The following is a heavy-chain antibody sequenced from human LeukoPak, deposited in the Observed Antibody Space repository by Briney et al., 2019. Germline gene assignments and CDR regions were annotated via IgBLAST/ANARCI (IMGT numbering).Heavy chain of an antibody. CDR1: GFTFSSYS. J-gene: IGHJ4*02. Sequence: GGSLRLSCAASGFTFSSYSMNWVRQAPGKGLEWVSSISSSSSYIYHADSVKGRFTISRDNAKNSLYLQMNSLRAEDTAVYYCARDFPKRELLKGEIFDYWGQGTLVTVSS. D-gene: IGHD1-26*01. V-gene: IGHV3-21*01. CDR2: ISSSSSYI. CDR3: ARDFPKRELLKGEIFDY.